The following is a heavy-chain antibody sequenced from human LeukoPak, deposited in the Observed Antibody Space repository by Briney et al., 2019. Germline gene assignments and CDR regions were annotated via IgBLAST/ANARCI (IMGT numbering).Heavy chain of an antibody. D-gene: IGHD4-23*01. CDR1: GYTFTSYA. CDR3: ARGSTVVTPEVSYYYYYYMDV. Sequence: ASVKVSCKASGYTFTSYAMNWVRQAPGQGLEWMGWINTNTGNPTYAQGFTGRFVFSLDTSVSTAYLQISSLKAEDTAVYYCARGSTVVTPEVSYYYYYYMDVWGKGTTVTVSS. J-gene: IGHJ6*03. CDR2: INTNTGNP. V-gene: IGHV7-4-1*02.